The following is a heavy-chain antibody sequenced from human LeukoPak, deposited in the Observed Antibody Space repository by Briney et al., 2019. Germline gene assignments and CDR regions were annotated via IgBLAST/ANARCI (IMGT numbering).Heavy chain of an antibody. CDR1: GGSISSYY. D-gene: IGHD3-10*01. Sequence: SETLSLTCIVSGGSISSYYSSWIRQPPGKGLEWIGYIYYSGSTNYNPSLKSRVTISVDTSKNQFSLKLSSVTAADTAVYYCAREDYYGSGSSTDYWGQGTLVTVSS. CDR3: AREDYYGSGSSTDY. CDR2: IYYSGST. J-gene: IGHJ4*02. V-gene: IGHV4-59*01.